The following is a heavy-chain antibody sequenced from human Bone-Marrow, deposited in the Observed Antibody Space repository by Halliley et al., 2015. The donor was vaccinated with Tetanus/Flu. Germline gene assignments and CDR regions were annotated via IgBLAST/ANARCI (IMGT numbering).Heavy chain of an antibody. V-gene: IGHV3-43*01. J-gene: IGHJ6*02. CDR3: ARDMRDDSWSAYADYHYFGMDV. CDR2: GDST. Sequence: GDSTYYGDSVKGRFTISRENSKYTLYLLLDNVRPEDTALYYCARDMRDDSWSAYADYHYFGMDVWGQGTTVSVSS. D-gene: IGHD3-3*01.